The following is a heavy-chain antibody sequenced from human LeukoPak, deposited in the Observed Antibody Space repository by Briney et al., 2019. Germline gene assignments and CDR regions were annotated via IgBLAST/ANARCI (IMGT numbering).Heavy chain of an antibody. D-gene: IGHD3-22*01. J-gene: IGHJ6*03. CDR2: IYSGGST. CDR1: GFTVSSNY. V-gene: IGHV3-53*01. Sequence: GGSLRLSCAASGFTVSSNYMSWVRQAPGKGLEWVSVIYSGGSTYYADSVKGRFTISRDNSKNTLYLQMNSLRAEDTAVYYCARVTDSSGYYPKYYYYYYYMDVWGKGTTVTISS. CDR3: ARVTDSSGYYPKYYYYYYYMDV.